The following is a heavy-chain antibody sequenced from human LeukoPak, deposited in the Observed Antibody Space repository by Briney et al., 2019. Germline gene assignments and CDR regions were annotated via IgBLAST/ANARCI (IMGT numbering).Heavy chain of an antibody. Sequence: GASVKVSCKASGYTFTSYYMHWVRQAPGQGLEWMGIINPSGGSTSYAQKFQGRVTMTRDMSTSTVCMELSSLRSEDTAVYYCARDRRVIAAAGQNWFDPWGQGTLVTVSS. CDR1: GYTFTSYY. J-gene: IGHJ5*02. CDR2: INPSGGST. D-gene: IGHD6-13*01. CDR3: ARDRRVIAAAGQNWFDP. V-gene: IGHV1-46*01.